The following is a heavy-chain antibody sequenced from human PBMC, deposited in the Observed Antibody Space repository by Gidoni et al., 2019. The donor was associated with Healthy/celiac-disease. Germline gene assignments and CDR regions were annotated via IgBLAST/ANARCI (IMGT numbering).Heavy chain of an antibody. Sequence: QVQLVESGGGVVQPGRSLRLSFAASGFTCSSYCMHWVRQAPCKGLEWVAVIWYDGSNKYFADSVKGRFTISRDNSKNTLYLQMNSLRAEDTAVYYCARELLAAASLDYNYGLDVWGQGTTVTVFS. CDR2: IWYDGSNK. CDR1: GFTCSSYC. J-gene: IGHJ6*02. V-gene: IGHV3-33*01. D-gene: IGHD6-13*01. CDR3: ARELLAAASLDYNYGLDV.